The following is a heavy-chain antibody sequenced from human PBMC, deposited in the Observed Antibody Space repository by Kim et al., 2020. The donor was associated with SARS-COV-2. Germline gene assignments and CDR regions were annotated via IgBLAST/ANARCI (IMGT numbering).Heavy chain of an antibody. J-gene: IGHJ5*02. CDR1: GGSISSSSYY. Sequence: SETLSLTCTVSGGSISSSSYYWGWIRQPPGKGLEWIGSIYYSGSTYYNPSLKSRVTISVDTSKNQFSLKLSSVTAADTAVYYCAIGSGSYGYNWFDPWGQGTLVTVSS. CDR2: IYYSGST. CDR3: AIGSGSYGYNWFDP. D-gene: IGHD3-10*01. V-gene: IGHV4-39*01.